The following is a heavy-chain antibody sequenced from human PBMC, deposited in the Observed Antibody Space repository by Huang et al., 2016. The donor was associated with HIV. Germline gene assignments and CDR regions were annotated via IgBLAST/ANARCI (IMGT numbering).Heavy chain of an antibody. D-gene: IGHD6-25*01. J-gene: IGHJ4*02. CDR3: AKGGGGYHNGPEH. Sequence: LVESGGGVVESGGSLTRPGEGSGFNFGTFGMHWDRQYPGKGLGWVAHISYDGNKRLYENSVKGRFTVFRENSGRVTYLEMSGLKHEDTAVYFCAKGGGGYHNGPEHWGQEPWSSS. CDR2: ISYDGNKR. CDR1: GFNFGTFG. V-gene: IGHV3-30*02.